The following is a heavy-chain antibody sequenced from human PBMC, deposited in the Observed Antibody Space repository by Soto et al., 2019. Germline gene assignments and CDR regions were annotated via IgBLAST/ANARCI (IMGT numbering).Heavy chain of an antibody. CDR2: ISSSGSTI. Sequence: VGSLRLSCAASGFTFSDYYMSWIRQAPGKGLEWVSYISSSGSTIYYADSVRGRFTISRDFSKNTVFLHMDSLRAEDTAVYYCAKDRDYPRDYFHYWGQGTLVTVS. D-gene: IGHD3-10*01. CDR3: AKDRDYPRDYFHY. CDR1: GFTFSDYY. V-gene: IGHV3-11*01. J-gene: IGHJ4*02.